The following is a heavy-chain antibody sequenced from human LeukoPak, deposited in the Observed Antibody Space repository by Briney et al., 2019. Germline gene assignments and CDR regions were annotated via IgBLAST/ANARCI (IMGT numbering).Heavy chain of an antibody. CDR1: GFTFSSCA. Sequence: QTGGSLRLSCAASGFTFSSCAMHWVRQAPGKGLEWVAVISYDGSNKYYADSVKGRFTISRDNSKNTLYLQMNSLRAEDTAVYYCAKAKLGATNDYWGQGTLVTVSS. CDR2: ISYDGSNK. J-gene: IGHJ4*02. CDR3: AKAKLGATNDY. D-gene: IGHD1-26*01. V-gene: IGHV3-30-3*01.